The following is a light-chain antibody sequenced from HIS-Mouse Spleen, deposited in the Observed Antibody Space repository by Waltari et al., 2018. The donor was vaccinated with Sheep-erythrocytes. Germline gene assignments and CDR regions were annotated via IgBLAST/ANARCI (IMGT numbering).Light chain of an antibody. CDR2: QDS. V-gene: IGLV3-1*01. J-gene: IGLJ2*01. CDR3: QAWDSSTVV. Sequence: SYELTQPPSVSVSPGQTASITCSGDQSADHYACWYQQKPGQSPGLVIYQDSKRTSGIPERFSGSNSGNTATLTISGTQAMDEADYYCQAWDSSTVVFGGGTKLTVL. CDR1: QSADHY.